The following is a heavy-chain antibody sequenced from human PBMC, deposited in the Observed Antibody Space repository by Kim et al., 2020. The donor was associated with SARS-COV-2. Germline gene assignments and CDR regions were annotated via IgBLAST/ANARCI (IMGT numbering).Heavy chain of an antibody. D-gene: IGHD3-10*01. CDR1: GYTFTSYD. Sequence: ASVKVSCKAXGYTFTSYDINWVRQATGQGLEWMGWMNPNSGNTGYAQKFQGRVTMTRNTSISTAYMELSSLRSEDTAVYYCARLVRMVRGVIITTYYYYYGMDVWGQGTTVTVSS. J-gene: IGHJ6*02. V-gene: IGHV1-8*01. CDR2: MNPNSGNT. CDR3: ARLVRMVRGVIITTYYYYYGMDV.